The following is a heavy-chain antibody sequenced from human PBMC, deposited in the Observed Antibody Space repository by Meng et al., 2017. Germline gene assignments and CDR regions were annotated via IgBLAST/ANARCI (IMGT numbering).Heavy chain of an antibody. CDR2: IVVGSGNT. V-gene: IGHV1-58*01. CDR1: GFTFTSSA. Sequence: KISCKASGFTFTSSAVQWVRQARGQRLEWIGWIVVGSGNTNYAQKFQERVTITRDMSTSTAYMELSSLRSEDTAVYYCAAGVMVRGAGSMDVWGQGTTVTVSS. CDR3: AAGVMVRGAGSMDV. J-gene: IGHJ6*02. D-gene: IGHD3-10*01.